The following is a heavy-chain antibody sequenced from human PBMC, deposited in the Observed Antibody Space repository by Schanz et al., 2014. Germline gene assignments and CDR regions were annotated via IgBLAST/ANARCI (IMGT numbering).Heavy chain of an antibody. Sequence: DVHLLESGGGLVQPGGSLRLSCAASEFTFSTDAMSWVRQAPGKGLEWVSSISGTGGDDTYYADSVKGRFTISRDNSKNTLFLQMNSLRVEDSAIYYCAKDISDTSGKDDYWGQGTLXTVSS. V-gene: IGHV3-23*01. D-gene: IGHD3-22*01. CDR1: EFTFSTDA. J-gene: IGHJ4*02. CDR3: AKDISDTSGKDDY. CDR2: ISGTGGDDT.